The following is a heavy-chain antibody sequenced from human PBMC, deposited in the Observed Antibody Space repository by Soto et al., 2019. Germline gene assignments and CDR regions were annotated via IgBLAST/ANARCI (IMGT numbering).Heavy chain of an antibody. V-gene: IGHV1-69*01. CDR2: IIPIFGTA. CDR3: ARDFPPAPPAGLAGTPAFDY. D-gene: IGHD6-19*01. CDR1: GGTFSSYA. J-gene: IGHJ4*02. Sequence: QVQLVQSGAEVKKPGSSVKVSCKASGGTFSSYAISWVRQAPGQGLEWMGGIIPIFGTANYAQKFQGRVTITADESRSTAYMELSSLRSEDTAVYYCARDFPPAPPAGLAGTPAFDYWGQGTLVTVSS.